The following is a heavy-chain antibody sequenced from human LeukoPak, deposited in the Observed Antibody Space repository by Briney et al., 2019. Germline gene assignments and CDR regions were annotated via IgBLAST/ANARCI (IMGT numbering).Heavy chain of an antibody. J-gene: IGHJ4*02. CDR1: GGFISSYY. CDR2: IYYSGST. D-gene: IGHD6-19*01. V-gene: IGHV4-59*08. Sequence: PSETLSLTCTVSGGFISSYYWSWIRQPPGKGLEWIGYIYYSGSTNYNPSLKSRVTISVDTSKNQFSLKLSSVTAADTAVYYCARRGSGWYYFDYWGQGTLVTVSS. CDR3: ARRGSGWYYFDY.